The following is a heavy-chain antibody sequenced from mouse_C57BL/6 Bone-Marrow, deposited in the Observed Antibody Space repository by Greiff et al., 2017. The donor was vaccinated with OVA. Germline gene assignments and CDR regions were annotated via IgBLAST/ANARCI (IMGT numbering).Heavy chain of an antibody. CDR1: GYTFTDYY. V-gene: IGHV1-76*01. CDR3: ARPGDWYFDV. Sequence: QVQLKESGAELVRPGASVKLSCKASGYTFTDYYINWVKQRPGQGLEWIARIYPGSGNTYYNEKFKGKATLTAEKSSSTAYMQLSSLTSEDSAVYFCARPGDWYFDVWGTGTTVTVSS. CDR2: IYPGSGNT. J-gene: IGHJ1*03. D-gene: IGHD1-1*02.